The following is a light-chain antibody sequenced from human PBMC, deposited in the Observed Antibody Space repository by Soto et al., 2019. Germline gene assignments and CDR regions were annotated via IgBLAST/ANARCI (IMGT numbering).Light chain of an antibody. CDR3: QQYGNSRT. J-gene: IGKJ1*01. CDR1: QSVSSSY. V-gene: IGKV3-20*01. Sequence: EIVLTQSPGTLSLSPGERATLSCRASQSVSSSYLAWYQQKPGQAPRLLIYGASSRATGIPDRFSGSGSGTDFTLTISRLEPEDFAVYYWQQYGNSRTFGQGTKVEIE. CDR2: GAS.